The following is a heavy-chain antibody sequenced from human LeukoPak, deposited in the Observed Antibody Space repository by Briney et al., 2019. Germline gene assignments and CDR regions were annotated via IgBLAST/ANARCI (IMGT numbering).Heavy chain of an antibody. CDR2: ISGTGGTT. D-gene: IGHD1-26*01. J-gene: IGHJ4*01. Sequence: PGGSLRLSCAASGFTFSSNATRWVRQAPGKGLEWVSLISGTGGTTYYADSVKGRLTISRDNSKNTLYLQMNSLRVEDTAVYYCAKDAHSGSYFDYWGQGILVTVSS. V-gene: IGHV3-23*01. CDR3: AKDAHSGSYFDY. CDR1: GFTFSSNA.